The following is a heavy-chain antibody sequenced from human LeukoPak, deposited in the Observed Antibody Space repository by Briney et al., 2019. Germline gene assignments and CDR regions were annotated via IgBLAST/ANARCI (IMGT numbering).Heavy chain of an antibody. Sequence: GGSLRLSCAASGFALSAYWMNWVRQAPGKGLQWVSSITTTSTSKYYADSVKGRFTISRDNAKNSLYLQMDSLRDEDTAVYYCARAYDSSGYIFDYWGQGTLVTVSS. D-gene: IGHD3-22*01. V-gene: IGHV3-48*02. CDR1: GFALSAYW. J-gene: IGHJ4*02. CDR3: ARAYDSSGYIFDY. CDR2: ITTTSTSK.